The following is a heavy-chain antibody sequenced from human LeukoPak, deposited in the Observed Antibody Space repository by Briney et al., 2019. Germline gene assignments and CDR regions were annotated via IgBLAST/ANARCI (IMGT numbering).Heavy chain of an antibody. Sequence: PGGSLRLSCAASGFTFSSHGMHWVRQAPGKGLESVAFIRYDGSNKYYADSVKGRFTISRDNSKNTLYLQMNSLRAEDTAVYYCAKSRRALAGSYYNWFDPWGQGTLVTVSS. CDR3: AKSRRALAGSYYNWFDP. CDR1: GFTFSSHG. V-gene: IGHV3-30*02. J-gene: IGHJ5*02. CDR2: IRYDGSNK. D-gene: IGHD3-10*01.